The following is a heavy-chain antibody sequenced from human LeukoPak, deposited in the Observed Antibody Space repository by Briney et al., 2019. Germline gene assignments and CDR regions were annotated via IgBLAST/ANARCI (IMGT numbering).Heavy chain of an antibody. V-gene: IGHV4-59*08. Sequence: SETLSLTCTVSGASFTNYYWSWVRQPPGKGLEWFGYISYSGTTNYNPSLKSRVTMSVDTSKNQFSLKLSSVTAADTAVYYCARQWRGEPFDIWGQGTMVTVSS. CDR2: ISYSGTT. CDR3: ARQWRGEPFDI. D-gene: IGHD3-10*01. CDR1: GASFTNYY. J-gene: IGHJ3*02.